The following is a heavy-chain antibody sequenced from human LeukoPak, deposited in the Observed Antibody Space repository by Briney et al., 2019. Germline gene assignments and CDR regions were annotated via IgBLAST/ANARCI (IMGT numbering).Heavy chain of an antibody. CDR3: ARAGSNRPPKLPYYYYMDV. CDR1: GFTFSSYE. J-gene: IGHJ6*03. V-gene: IGHV3-48*03. CDR2: ISSSGSTI. Sequence: GGSLRLSCAASGFTFSSYEMNWVRQAPGKGLEWVSYISSSGSTIYYADSVKGRFTISRDNAKNSLYLQMNSLRAEDTAVYYCARAGSNRPPKLPYYYYMDVWGKGTTVTVSS. D-gene: IGHD3-16*02.